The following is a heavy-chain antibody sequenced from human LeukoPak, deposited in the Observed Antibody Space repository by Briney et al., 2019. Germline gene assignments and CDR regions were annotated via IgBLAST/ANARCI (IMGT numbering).Heavy chain of an antibody. CDR3: ARVDCSGGSCYLRPFDY. V-gene: IGHV3-30-3*01. J-gene: IGHJ4*02. CDR2: ISYDGSNK. CDR1: GFTFGSYA. D-gene: IGHD2-15*01. Sequence: GGSLRLSCAASGFTFGSYAMHWVRQAPGKGLEWVAVISYDGSNKYYADSVKGRFTISRDNSKNTLYLQMNSLRAEDTAVYYCARVDCSGGSCYLRPFDYWGQGTLVTVSS.